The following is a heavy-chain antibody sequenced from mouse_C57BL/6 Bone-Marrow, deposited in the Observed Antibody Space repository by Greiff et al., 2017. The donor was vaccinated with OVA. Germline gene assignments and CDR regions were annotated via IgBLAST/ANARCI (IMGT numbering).Heavy chain of an antibody. D-gene: IGHD1-1*01. J-gene: IGHJ2*01. CDR3: ARSTTRGYFDY. Sequence: VQLVESGAELVRPGTSVKMSCKASGYTFTNYWIGWAKQRPGHGLEWIGDIYPGGGYTNYNEKFKGKATLTADKSSSTAYMQFSSLTSEDSAIYYCARSTTRGYFDYWGQGTTLTVSS. V-gene: IGHV1-63*01. CDR2: IYPGGGYT. CDR1: GYTFTNYW.